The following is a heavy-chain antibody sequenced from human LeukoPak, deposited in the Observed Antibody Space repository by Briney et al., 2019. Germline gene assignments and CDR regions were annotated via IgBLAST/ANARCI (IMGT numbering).Heavy chain of an antibody. J-gene: IGHJ4*02. CDR1: GGSISSGDYY. D-gene: IGHD2-2*01. Sequence: SETLSLTCTVSGGSISSGDYYWSWIRQPPGKGLEWIGEINHSGSTNYNPSLKSRVTISVDTSKNQFSLKLSSVTAADTAVYYCARGACSSTSCYYYFDYWGQGTLVTVSS. CDR3: ARGACSSTSCYYYFDY. CDR2: INHSGST. V-gene: IGHV4-39*07.